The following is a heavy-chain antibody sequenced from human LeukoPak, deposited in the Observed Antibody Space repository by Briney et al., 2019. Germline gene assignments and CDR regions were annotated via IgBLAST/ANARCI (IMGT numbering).Heavy chain of an antibody. CDR1: GFTFNNYG. CDR3: AQDGASIRFDN. J-gene: IGHJ4*02. D-gene: IGHD3-16*01. V-gene: IGHV3-23*01. CDR2: ISGSGDVK. Sequence: GGTLRLSCGASGFTFNNYGMNWVRQAPGKGLEWVSGISGSGDVKWYADSVKGRFIISRDNSKNTLYLQMNSLRAEDTAVYYCAQDGASIRFDNWGQGTLVTVSS.